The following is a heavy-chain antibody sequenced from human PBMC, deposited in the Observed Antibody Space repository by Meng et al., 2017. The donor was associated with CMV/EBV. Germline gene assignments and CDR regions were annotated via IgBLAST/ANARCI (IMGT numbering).Heavy chain of an antibody. Sequence: SVKLSCKASGRTFSSYAISWARQAPGQGLEWMGGIIPIFGTENYAQKFQGRVTITTDESTSTAYIELSSLRSEDTAVYYCASGYDFWSGYYPSYYGMDVWGQGTTVTVSS. V-gene: IGHV1-69*05. D-gene: IGHD3-3*01. CDR2: IIPIFGTE. CDR1: GRTFSSYA. J-gene: IGHJ6*02. CDR3: ASGYDFWSGYYPSYYGMDV.